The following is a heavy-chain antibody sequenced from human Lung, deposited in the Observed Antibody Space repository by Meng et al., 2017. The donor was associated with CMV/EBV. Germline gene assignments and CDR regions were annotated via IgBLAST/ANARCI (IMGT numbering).Heavy chain of an antibody. V-gene: IGHV3-30*02. CDR1: GFTFDNYG. Sequence: SCAASGFTFDNYGMHWVRQTPGKGLEWVAFIRHDGTNKYYGDSVKGRFTISRDNSKNTVFLQMNSLGPEETAVYYCAKDLLLFGGANAYFDYWGQGTLVTVSS. CDR3: AKDLLLFGGANAYFDY. D-gene: IGHD3-16*01. J-gene: IGHJ4*02. CDR2: IRHDGTNK.